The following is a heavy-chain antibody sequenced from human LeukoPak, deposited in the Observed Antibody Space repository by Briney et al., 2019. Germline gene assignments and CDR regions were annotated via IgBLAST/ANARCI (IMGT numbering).Heavy chain of an antibody. CDR3: ARDDSSSWYGGNWFDP. J-gene: IGHJ5*02. CDR2: IYYSGST. D-gene: IGHD6-13*01. V-gene: IGHV4-59*01. Sequence: SETLSLTCTVSGGSISSYYWSWIRQPPGKGLEWIGYIYYSGSTNYNPSLKSRVTISVDTSKNQFSLKLSSVTAADTAVYYCARDDSSSWYGGNWFDPWGQGTLVTVSS. CDR1: GGSISSYY.